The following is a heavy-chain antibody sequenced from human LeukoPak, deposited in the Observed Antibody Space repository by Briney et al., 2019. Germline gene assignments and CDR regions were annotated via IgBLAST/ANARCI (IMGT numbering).Heavy chain of an antibody. Sequence: GGSLRLSCAASGFTFSSYWMSWVRQDPGKGLEWVANIKQDGSEKYYVDSVKGRFTISRDNAKNSLYLQMNSLRAEDTAVYYCARGGGYYYFDYWGQGTLVTVSS. CDR1: GFTFSSYW. J-gene: IGHJ4*02. V-gene: IGHV3-7*01. D-gene: IGHD3-22*01. CDR3: ARGGGYYYFDY. CDR2: IKQDGSEK.